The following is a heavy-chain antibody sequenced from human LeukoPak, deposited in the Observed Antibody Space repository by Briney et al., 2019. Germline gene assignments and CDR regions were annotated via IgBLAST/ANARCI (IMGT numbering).Heavy chain of an antibody. D-gene: IGHD6-6*01. CDR3: ARDRIAAQNYMDV. Sequence: ASVKVSCKASGYTFPSYAISWVRQAPGQGLEWLGWISPHNDNTHYAQNLQGRLTMTTDTSTSTAYMELRSLTSDDTAVYYCARDRIAAQNYMDVWGKGTTVTVSS. J-gene: IGHJ6*03. CDR1: GYTFPSYA. V-gene: IGHV1-18*01. CDR2: ISPHNDNT.